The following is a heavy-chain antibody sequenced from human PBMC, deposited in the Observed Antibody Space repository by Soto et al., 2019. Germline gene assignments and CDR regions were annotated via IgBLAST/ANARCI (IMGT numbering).Heavy chain of an antibody. Sequence: EVQLVESGGGLVQPGGSLRLSCAASGFTFSSYWMHWVRQAPGKGLVWVSRINSDGSSTSYADSVKGRFTISRDNAKNTLYLQMNSLRVGDTAIYYCAKGILVKPPGTRTFDIWGQGTMVIVSS. CDR1: GFTFSSYW. J-gene: IGHJ3*02. V-gene: IGHV3-74*01. CDR2: INSDGSST. CDR3: AKGILVKPPGTRTFDI. D-gene: IGHD6-13*01.